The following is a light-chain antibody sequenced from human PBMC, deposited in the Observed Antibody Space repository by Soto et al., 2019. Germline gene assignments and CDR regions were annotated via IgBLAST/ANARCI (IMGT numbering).Light chain of an antibody. Sequence: EIVLTHSPGTLSLSPGDRATLSCRASQSVTNNYVAWYQQKPGQAPRLVIYGSSTRATGIPDRFSASGSGTDFTLTINRLEPEDFAVYYCQQYSESPLTFGQGTKVEIK. J-gene: IGKJ1*01. CDR2: GSS. CDR3: QQYSESPLT. CDR1: QSVTNNY. V-gene: IGKV3-20*01.